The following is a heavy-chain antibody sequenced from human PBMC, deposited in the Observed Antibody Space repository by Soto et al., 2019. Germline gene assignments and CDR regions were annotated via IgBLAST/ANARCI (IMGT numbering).Heavy chain of an antibody. J-gene: IGHJ6*02. Sequence: GGSLRLSCAASGFTFSGSAMHWVRQASGKGLEWVGRIRSKANSYATAYAASAKGRFTISRDDSKNTAYLQMNSLKTEDTAVYYCTRAVGYCSGGSCPNYGMDVWGQGTTVTVSS. CDR3: TRAVGYCSGGSCPNYGMDV. CDR1: GFTFSGSA. D-gene: IGHD2-15*01. CDR2: IRSKANSYAT. V-gene: IGHV3-73*01.